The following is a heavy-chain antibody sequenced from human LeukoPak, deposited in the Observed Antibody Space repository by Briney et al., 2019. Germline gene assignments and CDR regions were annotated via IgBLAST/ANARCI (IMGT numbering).Heavy chain of an antibody. CDR2: ISAYNGNT. J-gene: IGHJ4*02. V-gene: IGHV1-18*01. CDR3: AREEARGHYYVEN. CDR1: GYTFSSYG. Sequence: ASVKVSCEASGYTFSSYGISCVRQVPGQGLEWMGWISAYNGNTKYAQNLQGRVTLTTDTSTSTAYMELRSLKSDDTAVYYCAREEARGHYYVENWGQGTLVTVSS.